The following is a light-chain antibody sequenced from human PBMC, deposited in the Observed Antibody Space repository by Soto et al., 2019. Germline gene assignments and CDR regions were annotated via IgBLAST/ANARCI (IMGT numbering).Light chain of an antibody. CDR1: QSVSSN. Sequence: ETVLTQSPGTLSLSPGERATLSCRASQSVSSNLAWYQQKPGQAPRLLIYDASTRATGIPARFSGSGSGTDFTLTISRLEPEDFAVYYCQQYGSSPSITFGQGTRLE. V-gene: IGKV3-20*01. CDR2: DAS. J-gene: IGKJ5*01. CDR3: QQYGSSPSIT.